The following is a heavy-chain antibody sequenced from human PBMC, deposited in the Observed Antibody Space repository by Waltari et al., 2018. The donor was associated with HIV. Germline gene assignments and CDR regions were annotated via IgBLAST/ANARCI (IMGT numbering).Heavy chain of an antibody. J-gene: IGHJ4*02. V-gene: IGHV1-3*04. CDR1: GYRVSSYS. CDR2: INTRTENP. D-gene: IGHD4-17*01. CDR3: ARDLSGDYEDYFDY. Sequence: QVQLVQSGAEVKKPGASVKVSCKASGYRVSSYSIHWVGQTPGPRLEWMGCINTRTENPKYSKKLPDRVTISRDTSATTAYMDLRSLISEDTAVYFCARDLSGDYEDYFDYWGQGTLVTVSS.